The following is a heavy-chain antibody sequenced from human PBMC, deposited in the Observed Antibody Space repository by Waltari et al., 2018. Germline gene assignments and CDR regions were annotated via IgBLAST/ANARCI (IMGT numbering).Heavy chain of an antibody. CDR1: GFTFSRYA. D-gene: IGHD1-26*01. Sequence: QVQLVESGGGVVQPGRSLRLSCAASGFTFSRYAMHWVRQAPGKGREWVAVISYDGSNKYYADSVKGRFTISRDNSKNTLYLQMNSLRAEDTAVYYCAMGAHLGDAFDIWGQGTMVTVSS. CDR3: AMGAHLGDAFDI. V-gene: IGHV3-30-3*01. CDR2: ISYDGSNK. J-gene: IGHJ3*02.